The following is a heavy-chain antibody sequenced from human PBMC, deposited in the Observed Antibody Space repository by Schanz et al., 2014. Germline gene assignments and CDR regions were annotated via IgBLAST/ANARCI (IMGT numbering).Heavy chain of an antibody. V-gene: IGHV3-7*01. D-gene: IGHD6-13*01. CDR1: GFSFSDYG. J-gene: IGHJ4*02. CDR2: INQAASVQ. CDR3: VKIGYTHWSLDD. Sequence: VQLVESGGGVVQPGRSLRLSCAGSGFSFSDYGMHWVRQAPGRGLEWVAAINQAASVQYYVDSVKGRFTISRDDAKNSHYLQMNSLRVEDTAVFYCVKIGYTHWSLDDWGQGILVTVSS.